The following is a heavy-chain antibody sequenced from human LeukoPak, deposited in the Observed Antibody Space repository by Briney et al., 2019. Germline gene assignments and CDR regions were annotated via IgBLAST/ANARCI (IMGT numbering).Heavy chain of an antibody. J-gene: IGHJ4*02. CDR1: GFTFSSYG. CDR3: AKATVTTFYFDY. Sequence: QPGGSLRLSCAASGFTFSSYGMHWVRQAPGKGLEWVAFIRYDGSNKYYADSVKGRFTISRDNSKNTLYLQMNSLRAEDTAVYYCAKATVTTFYFDYWDQGTLVTVSS. D-gene: IGHD4-17*01. CDR2: IRYDGSNK. V-gene: IGHV3-30*02.